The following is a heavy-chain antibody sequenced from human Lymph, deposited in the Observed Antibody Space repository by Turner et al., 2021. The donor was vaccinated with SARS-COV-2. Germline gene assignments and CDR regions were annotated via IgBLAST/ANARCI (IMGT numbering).Heavy chain of an antibody. CDR1: GCSISSSSYY. D-gene: IGHD5-12*01. V-gene: IGHV4-39*02. CDR3: AIRRWLRGPIDY. Sequence: QLQLQESGPGLVTPSETQSLTCTVSGCSISSSSYYWGWIRQPPGKGLEWIGSSSYSVSTYDNPSLKSRVTISVDTSKNHFSLKLSSVTAADTALYYCAIRRWLRGPIDYWGQGTLVTVSS. CDR2: SSYSVST. J-gene: IGHJ4*02.